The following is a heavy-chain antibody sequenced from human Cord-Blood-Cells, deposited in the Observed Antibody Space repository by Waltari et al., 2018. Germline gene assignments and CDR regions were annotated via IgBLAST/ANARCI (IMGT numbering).Heavy chain of an antibody. CDR3: ARGGRTGDAFDI. CDR1: GGSFIGYS. CDR2: INHSGST. J-gene: IGHJ3*02. D-gene: IGHD7-27*01. Sequence: QVQLQQWGAGLLKPSETLSLTCAVYGGSFIGYSWGWIRQPPRKGLEWIGEINHSGSTSYNPSLKSRVTISVETSKNQFSLKLSSVTAADTAVYYCARGGRTGDAFDIGGQGTMVTVSS. V-gene: IGHV4-34*01.